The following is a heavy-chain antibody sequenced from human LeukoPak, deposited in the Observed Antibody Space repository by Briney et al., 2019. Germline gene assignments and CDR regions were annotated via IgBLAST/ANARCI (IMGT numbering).Heavy chain of an antibody. D-gene: IGHD3-22*01. CDR3: ARDVTSGHYDTSGYYYEDAFDI. Sequence: GASVKVSCKASGGTFSSYAISWVRQAPGQGLEWMGGIIPIFGTANYAQKFQGRVTITADESTSTAYMELRSLRSDDTAVYYCARDVTSGHYDTSGYYYEDAFDIWGQGTMVTISS. CDR2: IIPIFGTA. CDR1: GGTFSSYA. J-gene: IGHJ3*02. V-gene: IGHV1-69*13.